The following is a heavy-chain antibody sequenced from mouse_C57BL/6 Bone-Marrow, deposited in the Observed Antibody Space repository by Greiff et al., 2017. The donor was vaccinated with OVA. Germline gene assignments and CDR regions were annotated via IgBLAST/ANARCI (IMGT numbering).Heavy chain of an antibody. Sequence: QFQLQQPGAELLRPGTSVQLFCKASGYTFTSYWMHWVKQRPGQALEWIGVIDPSDSYTNYNHKFKGKATLTVDTSSSTAYMQLSSLTSEDSAVYYCARSGTGVDYWGQGTTLTVSS. CDR2: IDPSDSYT. CDR1: GYTFTSYW. D-gene: IGHD4-1*01. J-gene: IGHJ2*01. CDR3: ARSGTGVDY. V-gene: IGHV1-59*01.